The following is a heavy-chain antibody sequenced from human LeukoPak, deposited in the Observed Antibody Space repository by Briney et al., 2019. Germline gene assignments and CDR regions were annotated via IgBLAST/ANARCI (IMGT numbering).Heavy chain of an antibody. CDR1: GYTFTNYG. J-gene: IGHJ4*02. Sequence: ASVKVSCKASGYTFTNYGITWVRQAPGQGLEWMGWISAYNGNTNYAQKLQGSVTMTTDTHTSTAYMELRSLRSDDTAVYYCARGPRYSPDYWGQGTLVTVSS. CDR2: ISAYNGNT. CDR3: ARGPRYSPDY. V-gene: IGHV1-18*01. D-gene: IGHD1-1*01.